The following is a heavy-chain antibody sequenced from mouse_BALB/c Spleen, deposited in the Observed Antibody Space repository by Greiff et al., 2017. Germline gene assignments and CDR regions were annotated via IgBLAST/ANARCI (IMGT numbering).Heavy chain of an antibody. Sequence: EVKLMESGGGLVKPGGSLKLSCAASGFTFSSYAMSWVRQTPEKRLEWVATISSGGSYTYYPDSVKGRFTISRDNAKNTLYLQMSSLRSEDTAMYYCARHYYGSSRGYAMDYWGQGTSVTVSS. V-gene: IGHV5-9-3*01. J-gene: IGHJ4*01. CDR1: GFTFSSYA. D-gene: IGHD1-1*01. CDR3: ARHYYGSSRGYAMDY. CDR2: ISSGGSYT.